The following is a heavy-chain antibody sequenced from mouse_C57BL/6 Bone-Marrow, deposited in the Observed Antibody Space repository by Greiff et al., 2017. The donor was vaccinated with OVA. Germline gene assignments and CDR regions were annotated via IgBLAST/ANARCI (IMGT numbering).Heavy chain of an antibody. CDR3: ARDPSYYGSSYWYFDV. CDR1: GYSITSGYY. J-gene: IGHJ1*03. D-gene: IGHD1-1*01. V-gene: IGHV3-6*01. CDR2: ISYDGSN. Sequence: EVKVEESGPGLVKPSQSLSLTCSVTGYSITSGYYWNWIRQFPGNKLEWMGYISYDGSNNYNPSLKNRISITRDTSKNQFFLKLNSVTTEDTATYYCARDPSYYGSSYWYFDVWGTGTTVTVSS.